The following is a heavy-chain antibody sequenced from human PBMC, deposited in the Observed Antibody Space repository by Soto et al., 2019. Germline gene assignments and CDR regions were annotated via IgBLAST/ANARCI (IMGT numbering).Heavy chain of an antibody. D-gene: IGHD6-6*01. CDR3: VVAREAFDI. V-gene: IGHV3-23*01. Sequence: GGSLRLSCAASGFTFSSYAMSWVRQAPGKGLEWVSAISGSSGSTYYADSVKGRFTISRDNSKNTLYLQMNSLRAEDTAVYYCVVAREAFDIWGQGTMVTVSS. J-gene: IGHJ3*02. CDR1: GFTFSSYA. CDR2: ISGSSGST.